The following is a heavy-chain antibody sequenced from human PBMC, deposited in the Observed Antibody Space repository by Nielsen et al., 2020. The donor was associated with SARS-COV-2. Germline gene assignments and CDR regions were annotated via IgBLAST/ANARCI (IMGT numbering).Heavy chain of an antibody. CDR1: GDSVSSSSVA. CDR2: IYYRSKWFY. Sequence: SETLSLTCVISGDSVSSSSVAWNWIRQSPSRGLEWLGRIYYRSKWFYEYSSSVRSRITIDPDTSKNQFSLYLNSVTSEDTATYYCTRDPGYYHGMDVWGQGTTVTVSS. CDR3: TRDPGYYHGMDV. J-gene: IGHJ6*02. V-gene: IGHV6-1*01.